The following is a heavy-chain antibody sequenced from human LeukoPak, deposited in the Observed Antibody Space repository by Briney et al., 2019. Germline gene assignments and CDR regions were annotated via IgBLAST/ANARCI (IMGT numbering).Heavy chain of an antibody. CDR2: IYYSGST. J-gene: IGHJ4*02. V-gene: IGHV4-30-2*01. CDR3: ARAATSHYFDY. Sequence: SETLSLTCTVSGGSISSGGYYWSWIRQPPGKGLEWIGYIYYSGSTCYNPSLKSRVTISGDRSKNQFSLKLSSVTAADTAVYYCARAATSHYFDYWGQGTLVTVSS. CDR1: GGSISSGGYY.